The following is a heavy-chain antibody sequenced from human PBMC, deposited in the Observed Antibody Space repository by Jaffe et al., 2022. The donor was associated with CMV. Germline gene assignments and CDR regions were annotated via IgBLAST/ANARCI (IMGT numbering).Heavy chain of an antibody. CDR3: ARQQGDGYNENYFDY. CDR2: IYYSGST. CDR1: GGSISSSSYY. D-gene: IGHD5-12*01. J-gene: IGHJ4*02. V-gene: IGHV4-39*01. Sequence: QLQLQESGPGLVKPSETLSLTCTVSGGSISSSSYYWGWIRQPPGKGLEWIGSIYYSGSTYYNPSLKSRVTISVDTSKNQFSLKLSSVTAADTAVYYCARQQGDGYNENYFDYWGQGTLVTVSS.